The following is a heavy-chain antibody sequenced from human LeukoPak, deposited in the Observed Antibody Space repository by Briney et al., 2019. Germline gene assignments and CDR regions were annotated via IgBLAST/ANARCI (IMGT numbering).Heavy chain of an antibody. CDR2: IYHSGST. Sequence: SETLSLTCAVSGGSISSSNWWSWVRQPPGKGLEWIGEIYHSGSTNYNPSLSSRVTISTDMSKNQISLKLSSVTAADTAVYYCARQTFGVLYFDSWGQGTLVVVSS. CDR1: GGSISSSNW. J-gene: IGHJ4*02. CDR3: ARQTFGVLYFDS. D-gene: IGHD3-10*01. V-gene: IGHV4-4*02.